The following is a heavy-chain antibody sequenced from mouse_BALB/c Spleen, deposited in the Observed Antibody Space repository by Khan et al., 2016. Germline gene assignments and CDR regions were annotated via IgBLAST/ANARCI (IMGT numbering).Heavy chain of an antibody. CDR2: IYWDDDK. J-gene: IGHJ3*01. CDR1: GFSLSTSGMG. D-gene: IGHD2-13*01. CDR3: AADDSFAY. Sequence: QVTLKESGPGILQPSQTLSLTCSFSGFSLSTSGMGVSWIRQPSGKGLEWLAHIYWDDDKRYNPSLKSRLTISKDTSSNQVFLKITSVDTADNATYYGAADDSFAYWGQGTLVTVSA. V-gene: IGHV8-12*01.